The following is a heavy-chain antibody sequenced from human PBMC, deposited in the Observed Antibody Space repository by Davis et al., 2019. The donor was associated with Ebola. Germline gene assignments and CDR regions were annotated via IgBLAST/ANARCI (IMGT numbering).Heavy chain of an antibody. CDR1: GGSVSSGDYY. V-gene: IGHV4-61*08. Sequence: MPSETLSLTCSVSGGSVSSGDYYWSWIRQPPGKTLEWFGYIFSSGSTIYNPSLRSRVTISVDTSKNQFSLKLNSVTAADTALYYCARDKIYCRSSGCYGGGMDVWGKGTSVTVSS. CDR2: IFSSGST. CDR3: ARDKIYCRSSGCYGGGMDV. J-gene: IGHJ6*04. D-gene: IGHD2-2*01.